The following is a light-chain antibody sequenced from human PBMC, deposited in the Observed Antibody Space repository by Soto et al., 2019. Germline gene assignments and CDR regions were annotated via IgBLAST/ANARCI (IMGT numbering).Light chain of an antibody. CDR2: KAS. V-gene: IGKV1-5*03. CDR3: QKYNSYSLN. J-gene: IGKJ4*01. Sequence: DIQITHSPSSLSASVGDRVTITFLASQYIGDFLNWYQQTPGKAPKLLIYKASSLESGVPSRFSGSGSGTAFTLTISSLQPDDFATYYCQKYNSYSLNFGGGTKVDIK. CDR1: QYIGDF.